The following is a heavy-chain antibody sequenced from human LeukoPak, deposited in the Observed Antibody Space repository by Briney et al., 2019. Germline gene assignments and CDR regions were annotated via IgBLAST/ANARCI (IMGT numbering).Heavy chain of an antibody. CDR3: AREVYYDSSGTPIGFDY. D-gene: IGHD3-22*01. Sequence: ASVRVSCKASGYTFTGYYMHWVRQAPGQGLEWMGWINPNSGGTNYAQKFQGRVTMTRDTSISTAYMELSRLRSDDTAVYYCAREVYYDSSGTPIGFDYWGQGTLVTVSS. J-gene: IGHJ4*02. CDR2: INPNSGGT. V-gene: IGHV1-2*02. CDR1: GYTFTGYY.